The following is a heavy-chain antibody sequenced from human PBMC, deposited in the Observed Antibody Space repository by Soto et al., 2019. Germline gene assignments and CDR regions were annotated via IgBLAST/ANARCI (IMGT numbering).Heavy chain of an antibody. V-gene: IGHV4-34*01. Sequence: QVQLLQWGAGLLKPSETLSLTCAVSGGSFNSNYWSWVRQPPGKGLEWIGEVYYTGSTNYNPSLKSRVTISADTSQKQFSLKLTSVTAAATARYYCASARWDYWGQGTLVTVSS. CDR3: ASARWDY. J-gene: IGHJ4*02. CDR2: VYYTGST. CDR1: GGSFNSNY.